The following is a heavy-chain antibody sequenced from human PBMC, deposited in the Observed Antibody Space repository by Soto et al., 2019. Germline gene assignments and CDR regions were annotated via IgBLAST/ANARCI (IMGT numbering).Heavy chain of an antibody. Sequence: EVQLVESGGGLVQPGGSLRLSCAASGFTFSSYSMNWVRQAPGKGLEWVSYISSSSSTIYYADSVKGRFTISRDNAKNSLCLQINGLRDEDGAVYYCARDVVVGAATPDAFDLWGPGTMVTVSS. J-gene: IGHJ3*01. CDR1: GFTFSSYS. D-gene: IGHD2-15*01. V-gene: IGHV3-48*02. CDR2: ISSSSSTI. CDR3: ARDVVVGAATPDAFDL.